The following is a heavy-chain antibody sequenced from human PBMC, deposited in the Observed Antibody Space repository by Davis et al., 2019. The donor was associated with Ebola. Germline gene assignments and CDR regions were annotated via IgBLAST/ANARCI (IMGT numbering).Heavy chain of an antibody. CDR2: ISAYNGNT. Sequence: ASVKVSCKASGYTFTSYGISWVRQAPGQGLEWMGWISAYNGNTNYAQKLQGRVTMTTDTSTSTAYMELRSLRSDDTAVYYCARTVHDYGDYERKNFDYWGQGTLVTVSS. J-gene: IGHJ4*02. V-gene: IGHV1-18*01. CDR3: ARTVHDYGDYERKNFDY. D-gene: IGHD4-17*01. CDR1: GYTFTSYG.